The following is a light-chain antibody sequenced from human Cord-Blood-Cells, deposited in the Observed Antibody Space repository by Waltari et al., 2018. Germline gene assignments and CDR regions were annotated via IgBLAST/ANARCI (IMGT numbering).Light chain of an antibody. Sequence: QSALTQPPSASGPPGQSVTISCPGTSSDVGGYPYVPWYQQHPGKAPKLMIYEVSKRPSGVPDRFSGSKSGNTASLTVSGLQAEDEADYYCSSYAGSNNLLFGGGTKLTVL. CDR2: EVS. CDR1: SSDVGGYPY. CDR3: SSYAGSNNLL. J-gene: IGLJ2*01. V-gene: IGLV2-8*01.